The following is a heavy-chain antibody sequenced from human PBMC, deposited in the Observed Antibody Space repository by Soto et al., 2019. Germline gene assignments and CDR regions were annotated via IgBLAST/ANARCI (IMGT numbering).Heavy chain of an antibody. V-gene: IGHV3-48*03. CDR2: ITGSGNAQ. Sequence: SGGALVQPGGSLRLSCVASGFTFSKFEMVWVRQAPGKGLEWLSYITGSGNAQHYANSVRGRFTISRDNAKNSLYLQLSGGRVGDTAIYYCARDHEAGGSGWFPPWGQGTLVTVSS. CDR3: ARDHEAGGSGWFPP. J-gene: IGHJ5*02. D-gene: IGHD3-16*01. CDR1: GFTFSKFE.